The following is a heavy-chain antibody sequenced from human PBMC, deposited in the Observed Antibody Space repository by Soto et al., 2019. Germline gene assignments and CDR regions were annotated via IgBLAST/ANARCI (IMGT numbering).Heavy chain of an antibody. CDR2: ISGGGDTT. D-gene: IGHD3-10*01. J-gene: IGHJ4*02. CDR1: GFTFNNYA. V-gene: IGHV3-23*01. Sequence: EVQLLESGGGLVQPGGSLRLSCAASGFTFNNYAMSWVRQAPGKGLEWVSAISGGGDTTSYADSVKGRFTVSRDSSKNTLYRQMNSLRAQDTAVYYCAKGRGGSGSLTPRVDFWGQGTLVTVSS. CDR3: AKGRGGSGSLTPRVDF.